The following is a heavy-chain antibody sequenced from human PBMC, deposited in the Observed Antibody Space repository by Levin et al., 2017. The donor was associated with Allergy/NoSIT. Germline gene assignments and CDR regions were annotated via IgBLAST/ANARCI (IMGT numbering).Heavy chain of an antibody. J-gene: IGHJ4*02. D-gene: IGHD6-13*01. CDR2: IYSGGST. V-gene: IGHV3-53*01. Sequence: PGGSLRLSCAASGFTVSSNYMSWVRQAPGKGLEWVSVIYSGGSTYYADSVKGRFTISRDNSKNTLYLQMNSLRAEDTAVYYCAREYSSSWENKFDYWGQGTLVTVSS. CDR1: GFTVSSNY. CDR3: AREYSSSWENKFDY.